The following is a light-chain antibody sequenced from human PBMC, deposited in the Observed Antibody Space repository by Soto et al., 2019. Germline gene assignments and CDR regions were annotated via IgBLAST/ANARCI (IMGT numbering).Light chain of an antibody. CDR3: QSYDSSLSGSRV. V-gene: IGLV1-40*01. CDR2: GNS. Sequence: QSVLTQAPSVSGGPGQRVTISFTGGSSNIGAGYDVHWYQQLPGTAPKLLIYGNSNRPSGVPDRFSGSKSGTSASLAITGLQAEDEADYYCQSYDSSLSGSRVFGTGTKVTVL. J-gene: IGLJ1*01. CDR1: SSNIGAGYD.